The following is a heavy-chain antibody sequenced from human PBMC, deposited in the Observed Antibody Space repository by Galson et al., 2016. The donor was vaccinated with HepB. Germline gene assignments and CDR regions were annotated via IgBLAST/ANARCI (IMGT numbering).Heavy chain of an antibody. V-gene: IGHV4-59*02. J-gene: IGHJ4*02. CDR1: AGSVNGSY. CDR2: IFHTGKT. CDR3: ARGLGSLIY. Sequence: SETLSLTCSVSAGSVNGSYWSWLRQPPGKGLQWIGYIFHTGKTAYSPPLKSRVTISVDKSKNQFSLQLRSVTAADTAVYYCARGLGSLIYWGPGTLVTVSP. D-gene: IGHD5/OR15-5a*01.